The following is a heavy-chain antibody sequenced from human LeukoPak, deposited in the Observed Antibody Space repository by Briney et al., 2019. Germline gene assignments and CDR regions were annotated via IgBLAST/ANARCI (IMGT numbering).Heavy chain of an antibody. J-gene: IGHJ6*03. V-gene: IGHV3-11*04. Sequence: GGSLRLSCAASEFTFSDYYMSWFRQAPGKGLEWVSYITDSGSTMYYADSVKGRFTISRDNAKNSLYLQMNSLRGEDTAVYYCARLYCGVGTCYSYYMDVWGKGTTVTVSS. CDR3: ARLYCGVGTCYSYYMDV. D-gene: IGHD2-15*01. CDR2: ITDSGSTM. CDR1: EFTFSDYY.